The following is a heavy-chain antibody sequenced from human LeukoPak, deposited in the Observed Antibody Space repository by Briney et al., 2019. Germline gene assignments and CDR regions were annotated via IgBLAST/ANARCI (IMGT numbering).Heavy chain of an antibody. V-gene: IGHV4-4*07. CDR3: ARGAYSSGWSASFDY. Sequence: SETLSLTCTVSGGSISRYYWNWIREPAGKGLEWIGRIYTSGSANYNPSLKSRVTMSVDTSKNQFSLRLSSVTAADTAVYYCARGAYSSGWSASFDYWGQGTLVTVSS. CDR2: IYTSGSA. CDR1: GGSISRYY. J-gene: IGHJ4*02. D-gene: IGHD6-19*01.